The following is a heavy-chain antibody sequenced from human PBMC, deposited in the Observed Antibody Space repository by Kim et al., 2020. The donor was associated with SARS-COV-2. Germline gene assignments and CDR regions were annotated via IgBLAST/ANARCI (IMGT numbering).Heavy chain of an antibody. CDR2: ISGSGGST. J-gene: IGHJ4*02. D-gene: IGHD3-3*01. V-gene: IGHV3-23*01. Sequence: GGSLRLSCAASGFTFSSYAMSWVRQAPGKGLEWVSAISGSGGSTYYADSVKGRFTISRDNSKNTLYLQMNSLRAEDTAVYYCAKVAITIFGVVPQYFDYWGRGTLVTVSS. CDR3: AKVAITIFGVVPQYFDY. CDR1: GFTFSSYA.